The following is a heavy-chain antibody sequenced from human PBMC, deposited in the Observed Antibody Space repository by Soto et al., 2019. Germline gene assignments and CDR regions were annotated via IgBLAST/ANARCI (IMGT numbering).Heavy chain of an antibody. CDR1: GFSFSNAW. CDR3: TTLNYGVDV. CDR2: IKSKTDGGTA. Sequence: GGSLRLSCAASGFSFSNAWMSWVRQLPGKGLEWVGHIKSKTDGGTADYAAPVKGRFTISRDDSKNTLYLQMNSLKTEDTVMFYCTTLNYGVDVWGQGTTVTVSS. J-gene: IGHJ6*02. V-gene: IGHV3-15*01.